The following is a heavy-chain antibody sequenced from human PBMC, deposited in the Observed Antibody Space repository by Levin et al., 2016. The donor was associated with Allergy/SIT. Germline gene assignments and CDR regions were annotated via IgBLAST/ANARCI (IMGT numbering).Heavy chain of an antibody. J-gene: IGHJ5*02. CDR3: ARDLTSGWTDKFGFDP. Sequence: WIRQPPGKGLEWVSSISSTSSYIYYADSVKGRFTISRDNAKNSLYLQMNSLRAEDTAVYYCARDLTSGWTDKFGFDPWGQGTLVTVSS. CDR2: ISSTSSYI. V-gene: IGHV3-21*01. D-gene: IGHD6-19*01.